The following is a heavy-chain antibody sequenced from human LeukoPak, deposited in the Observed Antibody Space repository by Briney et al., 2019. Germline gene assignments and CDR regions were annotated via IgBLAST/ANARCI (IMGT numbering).Heavy chain of an antibody. CDR2: IIPIFGTA. J-gene: IGHJ3*02. CDR1: GGTFSSYA. Sequence: SVKVSCKASGGTFSSYAISWVRQAPGQGLEWMGGIIPIFGTANYAQEFHGRATITTDEFTSTAYMELSSLRSEDTAVYYCARAFGYYDSSGYLWAFDIWGQGTMVTVSS. D-gene: IGHD3-22*01. CDR3: ARAFGYYDSSGYLWAFDI. V-gene: IGHV1-69*05.